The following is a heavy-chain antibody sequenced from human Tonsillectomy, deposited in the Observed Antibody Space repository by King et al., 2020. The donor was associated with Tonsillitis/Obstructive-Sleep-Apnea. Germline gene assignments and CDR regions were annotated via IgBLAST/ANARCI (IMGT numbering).Heavy chain of an antibody. Sequence: VQLVQSGAEVKKPGASVKVSCKASGYIFTNFGINWVRQAPGQGLEWMGWVSPYTDNTNYTQKLQGRVTMTTDTSTRTAFMELRSLRSDDTAVYYCARDGGSYWASNSYYYYYMDVWGRGTTVTVSS. J-gene: IGHJ6*03. CDR1: GYIFTNFG. D-gene: IGHD1-26*01. CDR2: VSPYTDNT. CDR3: ARDGGSYWASNSYYYYYMDV. V-gene: IGHV1-18*01.